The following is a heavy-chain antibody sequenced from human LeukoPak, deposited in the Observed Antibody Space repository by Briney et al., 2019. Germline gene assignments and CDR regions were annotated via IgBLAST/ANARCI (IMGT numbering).Heavy chain of an antibody. CDR2: VSGSGDGT. CDR1: GSPFTSYA. V-gene: IGHV3-23*01. J-gene: IGHJ4*02. CDR3: AKERLGGNYGDYAVDY. Sequence: GGSLRLSCAASGSPFTSYAMGWVRQAPGKGREWVSSVSGSGDGTYYADSVKGRFTISRVNSKKPLDLHMDSLRAEDTAVYYCAKERLGGNYGDYAVDYWGQGTKVTVSS. D-gene: IGHD4-17*01.